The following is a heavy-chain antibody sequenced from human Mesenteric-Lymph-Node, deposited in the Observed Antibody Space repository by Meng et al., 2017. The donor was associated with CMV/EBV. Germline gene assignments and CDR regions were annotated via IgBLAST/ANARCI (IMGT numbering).Heavy chain of an antibody. CDR3: ARGGSDWDDNWFDP. Sequence: SETLSLTCVVSGGSITSNNWWSWVRQPPGKGLEWIGEMHHRETTKYNPSLKSRATISVDKARNQLSLKLSSVTAADTAVYYCARGGSDWDDNWFDPWGQGTLVTVSS. D-gene: IGHD6-19*01. CDR1: GGSITSNNW. J-gene: IGHJ5*02. V-gene: IGHV4-4*02. CDR2: MHHRETT.